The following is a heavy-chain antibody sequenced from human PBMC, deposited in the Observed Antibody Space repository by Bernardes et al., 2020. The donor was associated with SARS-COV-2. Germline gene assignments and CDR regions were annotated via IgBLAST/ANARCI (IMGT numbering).Heavy chain of an antibody. CDR2: ISGSSTYI. J-gene: IGHJ6*02. V-gene: IGHV3-21*01. CDR1: GFTFSSYS. Sequence: GGSLRLSCAASGFTFSSYSMNWVRQAPGKGLEWVSSISGSSTYIYYADSVRGRFTISRDNANNSLSLQMNSLRAEDSAVYYCARRGAFSGLDVWGQGTSVTVSS. CDR3: ARRGAFSGLDV. D-gene: IGHD2-15*01.